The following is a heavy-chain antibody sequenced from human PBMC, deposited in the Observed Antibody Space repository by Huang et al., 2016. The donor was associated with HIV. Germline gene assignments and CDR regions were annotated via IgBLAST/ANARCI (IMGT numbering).Heavy chain of an antibody. V-gene: IGHV3-7*01. CDR3: ATKTAGMDI. CDR1: TFTFGAYW. J-gene: IGHJ6*02. Sequence: VESGGRSVQPGGSIRLSCVGSTFTFGAYWMSGVGRPQGKGLEWVDNIKQDETEKYYVDSVKGRFNISRDNAKKVLFLEMDALRVEDTAIYFCATKTAGMDIWGQGTTVIVSS. CDR2: IKQDETEK.